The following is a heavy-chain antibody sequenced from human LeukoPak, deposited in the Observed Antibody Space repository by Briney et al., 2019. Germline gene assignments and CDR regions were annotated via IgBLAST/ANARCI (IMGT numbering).Heavy chain of an antibody. CDR3: ARVRGYYGSGVEYYYYGMDV. V-gene: IGHV1-18*01. CDR1: GYTFTSYG. J-gene: IGHJ6*02. Sequence: ASVKVSCEASGYTFTSYGISWVRQAPGQGLEWMGWISAYNGNTNYAQKLQGRVTMTTDTSTSTAYMELRSLRSDDTAVYYCARVRGYYGSGVEYYYYGMDVWGQGTTVTVSS. CDR2: ISAYNGNT. D-gene: IGHD3-10*01.